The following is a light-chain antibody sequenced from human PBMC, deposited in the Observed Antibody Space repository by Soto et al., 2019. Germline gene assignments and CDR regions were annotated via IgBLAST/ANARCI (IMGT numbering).Light chain of an antibody. Sequence: QSALTQPASVSGSPGQSITISCIGTTSNVGSYNHVSWYQQHPGKAPELMIYEGSKRPSGVSTRLSGSKSGNTASLTISGLKAEDEADYYCCSYAGSAYVFGTGTKLTVL. CDR2: EGS. J-gene: IGLJ1*01. CDR3: CSYAGSAYV. CDR1: TSNVGSYNH. V-gene: IGLV2-23*01.